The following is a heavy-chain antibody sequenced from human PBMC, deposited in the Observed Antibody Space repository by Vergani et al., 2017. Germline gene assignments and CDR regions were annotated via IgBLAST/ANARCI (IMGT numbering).Heavy chain of an antibody. V-gene: IGHV3-30*02. J-gene: IGHJ6*02. D-gene: IGHD2-2*01. CDR1: GFTFSSYG. CDR3: AKDFVPAAAYYYYYGMDV. CDR2: IRYDGSNK. Sequence: QVQLVESGGGVVQPGGSLRLSCAASGFTFSSYGMHWVRQAPGKGLEWVAFIRYDGSNKYYADSVKGRFTISRDNSRNTLYLQMNSRRAEDTAVYYCAKDFVPAAAYYYYYGMDVWGQGTTVTVSS.